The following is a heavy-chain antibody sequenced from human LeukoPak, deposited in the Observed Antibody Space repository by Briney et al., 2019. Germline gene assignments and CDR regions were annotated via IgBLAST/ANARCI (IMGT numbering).Heavy chain of an antibody. CDR3: ARGNDYGDYAVGFFDY. CDR1: GGSISSYY. D-gene: IGHD4-17*01. CDR2: IYTSGST. J-gene: IGHJ4*02. Sequence: SETLSLTCTVSGGSISSYYWSWIRQPAGKGLEWIGRIYTSGSTNYNPSLKSRVTISVDTSKNQFSLKLSSVTAADTAVYYCARGNDYGDYAVGFFDYWGQGTLVTVSS. V-gene: IGHV4-4*07.